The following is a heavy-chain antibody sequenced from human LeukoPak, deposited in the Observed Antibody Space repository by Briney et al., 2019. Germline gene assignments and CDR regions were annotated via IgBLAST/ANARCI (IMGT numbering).Heavy chain of an antibody. CDR3: AKDRYSSSYYFDY. CDR2: ISYDGSNK. CDR1: GFTSSSYG. V-gene: IGHV3-30*18. J-gene: IGHJ4*02. Sequence: GGSLRLSCAASGFTSSSYGMHWVRQAPGKGLEWVAVISYDGSNKYYADSVKGRFTISRDNSKNTLYLQMNSLRAEDTAVYYCAKDRYSSSYYFDYWGQGTLVTVSS. D-gene: IGHD6-6*01.